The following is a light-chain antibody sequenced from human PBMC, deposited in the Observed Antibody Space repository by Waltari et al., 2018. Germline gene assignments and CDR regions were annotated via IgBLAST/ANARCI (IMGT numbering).Light chain of an antibody. V-gene: IGKV3-11*01. CDR3: QQRSNWPRFT. CDR1: QSVNNY. Sequence: VLTQSPATLSLSPGEKATLSCRASQSVNNYLAWYQEKPGQAPRLLIYDASNRATGIPGRFSGIGSGTDFTLTISSLEPEDFAVYYCQQRSNWPRFTFGPGTRVDIK. CDR2: DAS. J-gene: IGKJ3*01.